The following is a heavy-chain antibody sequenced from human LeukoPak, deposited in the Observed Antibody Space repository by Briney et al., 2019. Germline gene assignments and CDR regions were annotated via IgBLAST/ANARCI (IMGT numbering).Heavy chain of an antibody. D-gene: IGHD5-18*01. CDR3: TRDRLDSRGYSFGLLDY. Sequence: GGSLRLSCAASGFTFSSYWMSWVRQAPGKGLEWVGFVRGKAFGETTAYAASVKGRFTISRDDSKSSAYLEMNSLKTADTAVYYCTRDRLDSRGYSFGLLDYWSQGTLVTVSS. V-gene: IGHV3-49*04. CDR2: VRGKAFGETT. CDR1: GFTFSSYW. J-gene: IGHJ4*02.